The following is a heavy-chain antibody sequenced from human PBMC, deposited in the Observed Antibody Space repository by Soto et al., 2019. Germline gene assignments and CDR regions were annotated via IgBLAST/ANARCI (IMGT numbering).Heavy chain of an antibody. J-gene: IGHJ5*01. CDR3: AGSPGLSRISGTTLGA. Sequence: GGSLRLSFAAPGFTLSSHWMHWVRQAPGKGLVWVSRINGDGSSTSYADSVKGRFTISRDNAKNMLYLQVNSLRADDTAVYYCAGSPGLSRISGTTLGAWGQGTLVTVSS. CDR2: INGDGSST. V-gene: IGHV3-74*01. CDR1: GFTLSSHW. D-gene: IGHD1-7*01.